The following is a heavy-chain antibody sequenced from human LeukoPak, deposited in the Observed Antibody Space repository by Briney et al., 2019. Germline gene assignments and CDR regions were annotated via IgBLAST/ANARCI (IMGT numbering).Heavy chain of an antibody. D-gene: IGHD6-19*01. Sequence: GGSLRLSCAASGFTFSSYEMNWVRQAPGKGLEWVSYISSSGSTIYYADSVKGRFTISRDNAKNSVYLQMNSLRAEDTAVYYCAGKIAVGDYYYYYYMDVWGKGTTVTISS. CDR1: GFTFSSYE. V-gene: IGHV3-48*03. J-gene: IGHJ6*03. CDR2: ISSSGSTI. CDR3: AGKIAVGDYYYYYYMDV.